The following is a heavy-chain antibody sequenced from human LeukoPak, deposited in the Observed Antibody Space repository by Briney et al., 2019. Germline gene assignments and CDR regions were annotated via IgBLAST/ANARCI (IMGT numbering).Heavy chain of an antibody. CDR2: INHSGST. Sequence: SETLSLTCTVSGGSISSSSHYWSWIRQPPGKGLEWIGEINHSGSTNYNPSLKSRVTISVDTSKNQFSLKLSSVTAADTAVYYCARVPYYYGSGSYSQTILGFDYWGQGTLVTVSS. V-gene: IGHV4-39*07. CDR3: ARVPYYYGSGSYSQTILGFDY. J-gene: IGHJ4*02. D-gene: IGHD3-10*01. CDR1: GGSISSSSHY.